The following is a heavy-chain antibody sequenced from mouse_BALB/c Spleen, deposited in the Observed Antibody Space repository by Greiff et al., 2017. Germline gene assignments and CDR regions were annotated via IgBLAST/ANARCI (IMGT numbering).Heavy chain of an antibody. Sequence: EVQLVESGGGLVKPGGSLKLSCAASGFTFSDYYMYWVRQTPEKRLEWVATISSGGSYTYYPDSVKGRFTISRDNAKNTLYLQMSSLRSEDTAMYYCAREAYDYGDYYAMDYWGQGTSVTVSS. CDR1: GFTFSDYY. CDR2: ISSGGSYT. V-gene: IGHV5-4*02. D-gene: IGHD2-4*01. J-gene: IGHJ4*01. CDR3: AREAYDYGDYYAMDY.